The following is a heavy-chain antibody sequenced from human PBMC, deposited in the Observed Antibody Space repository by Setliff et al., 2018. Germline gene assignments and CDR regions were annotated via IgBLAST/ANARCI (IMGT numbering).Heavy chain of an antibody. CDR2: ISSSSSYI. CDR1: GFTFRGFA. V-gene: IGHV3-21*01. Sequence: NPGGSLRLSCAASGFTFRGFAMHWVRQAPGKGLEWVSSISSSSSYIYYADSVKGRFTISRDNARNTLYLQMNSLTAEDTAVYYCARVGSKPQLGWFDPWGQGTLVTVSS. D-gene: IGHD1-26*01. J-gene: IGHJ5*02. CDR3: ARVGSKPQLGWFDP.